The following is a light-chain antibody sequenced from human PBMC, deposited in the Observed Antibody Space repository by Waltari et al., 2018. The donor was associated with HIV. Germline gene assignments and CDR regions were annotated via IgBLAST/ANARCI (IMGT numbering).Light chain of an antibody. CDR3: QQRDNWGMYT. V-gene: IGKV3-11*01. CDR1: QNVSTS. CDR2: DAS. Sequence: IVFTPFPTSLSLSPGGGANPPCRAGQNVSTSLAWYQHRPGQAPRLLIYDASKRVAGIPARVSGSGSGTDFTFSISRLEPEDSAIYYCQQRDNWGMYTFGQGTRLEI. J-gene: IGKJ2*01.